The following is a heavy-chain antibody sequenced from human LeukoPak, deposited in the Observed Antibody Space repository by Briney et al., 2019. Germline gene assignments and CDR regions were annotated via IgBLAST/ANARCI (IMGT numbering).Heavy chain of an antibody. D-gene: IGHD3-22*01. V-gene: IGHV3-23*01. CDR2: ISGSGGST. Sequence: GGSLRLSCAASGFTFSSYAMSWVRQAPGKGLEWVSAISGSGGSTYYADSVKGRLTISRDNSKNTLYLQMNSLRAEDTAVYYCAKDTNYYDSSGYTQNWGQGTLVTVSS. J-gene: IGHJ4*02. CDR3: AKDTNYYDSSGYTQN. CDR1: GFTFSSYA.